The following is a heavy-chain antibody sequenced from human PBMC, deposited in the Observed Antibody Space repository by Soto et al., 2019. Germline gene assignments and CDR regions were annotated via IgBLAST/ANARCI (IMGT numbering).Heavy chain of an antibody. CDR1: GGSISGYC. CDR3: ARTGTPAVFSGFDY. Sequence: SETLSRTSSVSGGSISGYCWSLIRKPPGKGLEWMGYIYYTGSTNYNPSLKSRVAMSVDTSKNQLSLKLGSVTAADTALYYCARTGTPAVFSGFDYWGQGALVTVFS. J-gene: IGHJ4*02. V-gene: IGHV4-59*01. D-gene: IGHD3-10*01. CDR2: IYYTGST.